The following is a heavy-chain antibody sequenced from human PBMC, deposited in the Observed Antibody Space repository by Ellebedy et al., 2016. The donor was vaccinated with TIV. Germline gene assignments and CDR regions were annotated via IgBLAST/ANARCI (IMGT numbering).Heavy chain of an antibody. CDR1: GYTFTSYD. CDR3: ARRIHCSGGSCLRDY. J-gene: IGHJ4*02. Sequence: AASVKVSCKASGYTFTSYDINWVRQATGQGLEWMGWMNPNSGNTGYAQKFQGRVTMTRNTYISTAHMELSSLRSEDTAVYYCARRIHCSGGSCLRDYWGQGTLVTVSS. V-gene: IGHV1-8*01. CDR2: MNPNSGNT. D-gene: IGHD2-15*01.